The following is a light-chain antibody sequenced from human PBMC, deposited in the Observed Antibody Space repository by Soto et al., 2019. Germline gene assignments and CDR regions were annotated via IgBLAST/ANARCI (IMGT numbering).Light chain of an antibody. CDR2: EGS. Sequence: QSALTQPASVSGSPGQSVTISCSGTNSDVGSYNLVSWYQQHPGRPPKLILYEGSKRPSGISSRFSGSKSGNTASLTISGLQAEDEADYHCCSYAGSSTYLVFGGRTKLTVL. CDR3: CSYAGSSTYLV. J-gene: IGLJ3*02. CDR1: NSDVGSYNL. V-gene: IGLV2-23*01.